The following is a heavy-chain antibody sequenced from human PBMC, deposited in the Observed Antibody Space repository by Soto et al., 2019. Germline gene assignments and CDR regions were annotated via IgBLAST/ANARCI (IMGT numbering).Heavy chain of an antibody. CDR1: GGTFSSYA. D-gene: IGHD3-22*01. CDR3: ARVSPDYDSSGYYYPIFDY. V-gene: IGHV1-69*13. CDR2: IIPIFGTA. Sequence: SVKVSCKASGGTFSSYAISWVRQAPGQGLEWMGGIIPIFGTANYAQKFQGRVTITADESTSTAYMELSSLRSEDTAVYYCARVSPDYDSSGYYYPIFDYWGQGTLVTVSS. J-gene: IGHJ4*02.